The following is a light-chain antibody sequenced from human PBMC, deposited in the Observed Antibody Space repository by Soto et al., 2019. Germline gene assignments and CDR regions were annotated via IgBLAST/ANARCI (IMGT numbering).Light chain of an antibody. V-gene: IGLV2-14*01. CDR2: DVS. J-gene: IGLJ3*02. CDR1: SSDVGGYNY. Sequence: QSVLTQSASVSGSPGQSITISCTGTSSDVGGYNYVSWCQQHPGKAPKLIIYDVSNRPSGVSTRFSGSKSGNTASLTISGLQAEDEADYSCSSYTSTNSWVFGGGTKLTVL. CDR3: SSYTSTNSWV.